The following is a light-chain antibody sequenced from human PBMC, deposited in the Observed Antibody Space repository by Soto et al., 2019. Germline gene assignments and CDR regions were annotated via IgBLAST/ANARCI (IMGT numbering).Light chain of an antibody. J-gene: IGLJ3*02. V-gene: IGLV2-11*01. CDR2: DVS. CDR1: SSDVGGYNY. Sequence: QSALTQPRSVSGSPGQSVTISCTGTSSDVGGYNYVSWYQQHPGKAPKLMIYDVSKRPSGVPDRFSGSKSGSTASLPISGLQAEDEADYYCCSYAGSYPAWVFGGGTKLTVL. CDR3: CSYAGSYPAWV.